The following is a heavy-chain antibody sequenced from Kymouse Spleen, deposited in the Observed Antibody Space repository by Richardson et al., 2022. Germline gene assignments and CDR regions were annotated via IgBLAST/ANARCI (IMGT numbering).Heavy chain of an antibody. D-gene: IGHD3-10*01. V-gene: IGHV1-8*01. CDR2: MNPNSGNT. CDR3: ARGWDYGSGSYYTLYYYYYGMDV. CDR1: GYTFTSYD. Sequence: QVQLVQSGAEVKKPGASVKVSCKASGYTFTSYDINWVRQATGQGLEWMGWMNPNSGNTGYAQKFQGRVTMTRNTSISTAYMELSSLRSEDTAVYYCARGWDYGSGSYYTLYYYYYGMDVWGQGTTVTVSS. J-gene: IGHJ6*02.